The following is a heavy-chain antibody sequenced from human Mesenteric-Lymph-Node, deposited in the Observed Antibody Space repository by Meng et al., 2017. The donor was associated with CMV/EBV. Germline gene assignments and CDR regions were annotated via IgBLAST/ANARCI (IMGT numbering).Heavy chain of an antibody. CDR1: GYRFTSYW. D-gene: IGHD2/OR15-2a*01. Sequence: GESLKISCKGSGYRFTSYWIGWVRQMPGKGLEWMGIIYPGDSDTRYSPSFQGQVTISADKSITTAYLQWSSLKASDTAVYYRARQDTLDYYYGMDVWGQGTTVTVSS. CDR2: IYPGDSDT. V-gene: IGHV5-51*01. CDR3: ARQDTLDYYYGMDV. J-gene: IGHJ6*02.